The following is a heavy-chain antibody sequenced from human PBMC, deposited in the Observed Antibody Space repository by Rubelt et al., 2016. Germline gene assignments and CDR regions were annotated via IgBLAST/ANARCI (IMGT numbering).Heavy chain of an antibody. Sequence: QVQLVQSGAEVKKPGASVKVSCKASGYTFTSYGISWVRQAPGQGLEWMGWISAYNGNTNYAQKVQGRVTMTTDTSTRTAYMGLRSLRSDDTAVYYCAIPSSSWYGFDDWGQGTLVTVSS. V-gene: IGHV1-18*01. D-gene: IGHD6-13*01. CDR1: GYTFTSYG. J-gene: IGHJ4*02. CDR2: ISAYNGNT. CDR3: AIPSSSWYGFDD.